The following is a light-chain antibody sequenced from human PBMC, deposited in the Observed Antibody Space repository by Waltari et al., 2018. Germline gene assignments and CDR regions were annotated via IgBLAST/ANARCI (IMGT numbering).Light chain of an antibody. CDR3: ATWDDSLNGPL. CDR1: SSNIGSNT. CDR2: PDN. V-gene: IGLV1-44*01. Sequence: QSVLTQPPSASGTPGQRVTISCSGSSSNIGSNTVNWYQHPPGTAPKLLIYPDNPRPSGVPDRFSGSKSGTSASLAISGLQSEHEATYYCATWDDSLNGPLFGGGTMLTVL. J-gene: IGLJ2*01.